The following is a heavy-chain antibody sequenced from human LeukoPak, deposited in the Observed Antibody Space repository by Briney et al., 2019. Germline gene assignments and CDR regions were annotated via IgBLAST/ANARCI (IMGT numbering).Heavy chain of an antibody. D-gene: IGHD1-26*01. Sequence: GSLRLSCSASGFNFSTYSMHWVGQAPGKGLEFVSAINGNGVGTLYSDYVKGRFTVSRDNSKSKLYLQMNSLRAEDTALYYCVKATYSGSWSAFDFWGQGTMVTVSS. V-gene: IGHV3-64D*06. CDR1: GFNFSTYS. CDR3: VKATYSGSWSAFDF. CDR2: INGNGVGT. J-gene: IGHJ3*01.